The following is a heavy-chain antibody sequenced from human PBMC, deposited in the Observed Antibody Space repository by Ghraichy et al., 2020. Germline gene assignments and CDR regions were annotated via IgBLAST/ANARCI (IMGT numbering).Heavy chain of an antibody. Sequence: SETLSLTCTVSGGSVSSGSYYWSWIRQPPGKGLEWIGYIYYSGSTNYKPSLKSRVTISVDTSKNQFSLKLSSVTAADTAVYYCARAGPIVGARPDSFDYWGQGTLVTVSS. J-gene: IGHJ4*02. CDR3: ARAGPIVGARPDSFDY. D-gene: IGHD1-26*01. CDR2: IYYSGST. V-gene: IGHV4-61*01. CDR1: GGSVSSGSYY.